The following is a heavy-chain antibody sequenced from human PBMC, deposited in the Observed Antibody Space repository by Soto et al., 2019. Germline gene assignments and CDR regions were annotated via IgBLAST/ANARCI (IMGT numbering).Heavy chain of an antibody. D-gene: IGHD3-10*01. V-gene: IGHV3-23*01. CDR3: AKDCYF. CDR1: GFTFSSYA. CDR2: ISGSGIST. Sequence: LRLSCAGSGFTFSSYAMSWVRQAPGKGLEWVSAISGSGISTYYADSVKGRFTISRDNSKNTLFLQMNSLGADDTATYYCAKDCYFCGRGTQVTVSS. J-gene: IGHJ4*02.